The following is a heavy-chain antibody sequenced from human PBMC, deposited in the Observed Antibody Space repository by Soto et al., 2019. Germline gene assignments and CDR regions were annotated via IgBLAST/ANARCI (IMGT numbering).Heavy chain of an antibody. J-gene: IGHJ3*02. Sequence: ESGGGVVQPGRSLRLSCAASGFTFSSYGMHWVRQAPGKGLEWVAVISYDGSNKYYADSVKGRFTISRDNSKNTLYLQMNSLRAEDTAVYYCLVTTDAFDIWGQGTTVTVSS. CDR1: GFTFSSYG. CDR2: ISYDGSNK. D-gene: IGHD4-17*01. CDR3: LVTTDAFDI. V-gene: IGHV3-30*03.